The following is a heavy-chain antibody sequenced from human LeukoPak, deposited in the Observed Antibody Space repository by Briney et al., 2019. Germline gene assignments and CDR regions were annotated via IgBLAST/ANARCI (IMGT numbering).Heavy chain of an antibody. CDR1: GGSFSGYY. CDR3: ARHLLVVVPAAIAPYFDY. D-gene: IGHD2-2*02. J-gene: IGHJ4*02. Sequence: PSETLSLTCAVYGGSFSGYYWSWIRQPPGKGLEWIGEINHSGSTNYNPSHKSRVTISVDTSKNQFSLKLSSVTAADTAVYYCARHLLVVVPAAIAPYFDYWGQGTLVTVSS. V-gene: IGHV4-34*01. CDR2: INHSGST.